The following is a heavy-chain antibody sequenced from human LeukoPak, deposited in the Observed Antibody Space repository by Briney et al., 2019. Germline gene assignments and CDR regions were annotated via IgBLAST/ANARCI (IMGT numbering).Heavy chain of an antibody. Sequence: GESLKISCKGSGYSFTSYWIGWVRQMPGKGLEWMGIIYPGDSDTRYSPSFRGQVTISADKSISTAYLQWSSLKASDTAMYYCARLTWPIGNEEFYYMDVWGKGTTVTVSS. CDR1: GYSFTSYW. J-gene: IGHJ6*03. CDR3: ARLTWPIGNEEFYYMDV. D-gene: IGHD1-1*01. CDR2: IYPGDSDT. V-gene: IGHV5-51*01.